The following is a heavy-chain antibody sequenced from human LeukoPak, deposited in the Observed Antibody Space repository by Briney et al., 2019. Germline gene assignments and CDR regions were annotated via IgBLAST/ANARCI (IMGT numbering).Heavy chain of an antibody. CDR3: ARVLNFSRGTVTPLSNWYFDL. D-gene: IGHD4-17*01. V-gene: IGHV3-74*01. CDR1: GFNFSSYW. Sequence: GGSLRLSCAASGFNFSSYWMHWVRQAPGKGLVWVSLIKTDAITTIYADSVKGRFTISRENARNSFYLQMNSLRAGDTAVYYCARVLNFSRGTVTPLSNWYFDLWGRGTLVTVS. J-gene: IGHJ2*01. CDR2: IKTDAITT.